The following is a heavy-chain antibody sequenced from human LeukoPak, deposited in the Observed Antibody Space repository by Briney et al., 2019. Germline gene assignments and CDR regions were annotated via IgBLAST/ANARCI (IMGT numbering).Heavy chain of an antibody. CDR3: ARGAATVNYYYYYGMDV. J-gene: IGHJ6*02. CDR2: IIPILGIA. Sequence: SVKVSCKASGGTFSSYAISWVRQAPGQGLEWMGRIIPILGIANYAQKFQGRVSITADKSTSTAYMELSSLRSEDTAVYYCARGAATVNYYYYYGMDVRGQGTTVTVSS. V-gene: IGHV1-69*04. D-gene: IGHD2-15*01. CDR1: GGTFSSYA.